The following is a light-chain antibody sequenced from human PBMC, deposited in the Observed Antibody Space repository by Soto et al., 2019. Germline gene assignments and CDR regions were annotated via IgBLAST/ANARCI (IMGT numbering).Light chain of an antibody. V-gene: IGKV3-15*01. CDR1: QNVRRN. CDR3: QQNNDWPPLT. J-gene: IGKJ4*01. Sequence: EIVMTQSPATLSVSPGDTATLSCRASQNVRRNLAWYQQKPGQAPRLLIYSSSTRATGIPARFSGSGSETAFTLTISSLQSEDFAAYYCQQNNDWPPLTFGGGTKVEIK. CDR2: SSS.